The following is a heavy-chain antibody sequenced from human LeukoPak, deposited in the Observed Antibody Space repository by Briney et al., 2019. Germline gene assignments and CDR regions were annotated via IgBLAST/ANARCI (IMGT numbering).Heavy chain of an antibody. CDR2: MNPNSGNT. V-gene: IGHV1-8*03. CDR3: ARGRSYDFWSGYYRSEYFQH. D-gene: IGHD3-3*01. CDR1: GYTFTSYD. J-gene: IGHJ1*01. Sequence: GASVKVSCKASGYTFTSYDINWVRQATGQGFEWMGWMNPNSGNTGYAQKFQGRVTITRNTSISTAYMELSSLRSEDTAVHYCARGRSYDFWSGYYRSEYFQHWGQGTLVTVSS.